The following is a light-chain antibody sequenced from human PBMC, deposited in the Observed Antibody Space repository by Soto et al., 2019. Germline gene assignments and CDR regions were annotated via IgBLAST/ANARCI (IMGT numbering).Light chain of an antibody. V-gene: IGKV1-5*03. CDR2: QAS. Sequence: DIQMTQSPSTLSASVGDRVTITCRASQSISSWLAWSQQQPWKAPKLLIYQASSFESGVPSRFSGSGPGAEFPLTISIRQPDDCATYCCQQCSWWTLGQGTKLEIK. CDR3: QQCSWWT. CDR1: QSISSW. J-gene: IGKJ2*02.